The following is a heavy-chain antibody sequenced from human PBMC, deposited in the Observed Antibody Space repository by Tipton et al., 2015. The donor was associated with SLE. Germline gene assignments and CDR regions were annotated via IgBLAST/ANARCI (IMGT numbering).Heavy chain of an antibody. D-gene: IGHD2-8*01. CDR3: ARHIVLMVYARDWFDP. Sequence: TLSLTCTVSGGSISSYYWSWIRQPPGKGLEWIGYIYYSGSTNYNPSLKSRVTISVDTSKNQFSLKLSSVTAADTAVYYCARHIVLMVYARDWFDPWGQGTLVTVSS. V-gene: IGHV4-59*12. CDR1: GGSISSYY. J-gene: IGHJ5*02. CDR2: IYYSGST.